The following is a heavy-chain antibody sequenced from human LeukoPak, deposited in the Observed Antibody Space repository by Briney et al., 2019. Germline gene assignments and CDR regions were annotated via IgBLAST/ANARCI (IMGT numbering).Heavy chain of an antibody. CDR2: IHYSGST. J-gene: IGHJ6*03. V-gene: IGHV4-31*03. Sequence: SETLSVTCSVSGGSINSGGHYWSWVRQHPGECLEWIGYIHYSGSTYSTPSLRGRVTTSLHASRTQFSLRLSSVTAPDTAVYYCARELPHTRRGGYYMAVWGKGTTVTVSS. CDR3: ARELPHTRRGGYYMAV. D-gene: IGHD3-10*01. CDR1: GGSINSGGHY.